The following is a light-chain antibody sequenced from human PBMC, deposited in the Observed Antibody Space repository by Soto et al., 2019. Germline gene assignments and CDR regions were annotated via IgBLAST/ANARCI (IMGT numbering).Light chain of an antibody. CDR1: QSISSF. CDR2: AAS. CDR3: QHSYTTPLT. J-gene: IGKJ3*01. Sequence: DIQMTQSPSSLSAFVGDRVTITCRASQSISSFLTWYQQKPGKAPKLLIYAASSLQSGVPSRFSGGGSGTDFTLTISRLQPGDFATYFCQHSYTTPLTFGPGTTVDI. V-gene: IGKV1-39*01.